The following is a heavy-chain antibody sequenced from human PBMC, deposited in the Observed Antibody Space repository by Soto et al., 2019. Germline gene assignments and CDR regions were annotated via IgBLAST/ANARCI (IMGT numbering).Heavy chain of an antibody. CDR1: GFTFGDYA. D-gene: IGHD5-12*01. V-gene: IGHV3-49*04. Sequence: GGSLRLSCTASGFTFGDYAVNWVRQAPGKGLEWVGFIRSKAYGGTPEYAASVKGRFTISRDDSKSIAYLQMNSLRAEDTAVYYCARVVRWLQPSHYGMDVWGQGTTVTVSS. CDR3: ARVVRWLQPSHYGMDV. CDR2: IRSKAYGGTP. J-gene: IGHJ6*02.